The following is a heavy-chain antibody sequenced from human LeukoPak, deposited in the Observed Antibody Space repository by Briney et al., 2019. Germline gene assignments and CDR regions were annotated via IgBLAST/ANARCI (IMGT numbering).Heavy chain of an antibody. V-gene: IGHV4-59*01. CDR2: IYYSGSS. J-gene: IGHJ4*02. CDR1: GGSISSYY. Sequence: KPSETLSLTCTVSGGSISSYYWGWIRQPPGKGLEWIGYIYYSGSSNYSPSLKSRVTISVDASRNQLSLKLSSVTAADTAVYYCARVTHYYDSSGYYYLYYFDYWGQGTLVTVSS. CDR3: ARVTHYYDSSGYYYLYYFDY. D-gene: IGHD3-22*01.